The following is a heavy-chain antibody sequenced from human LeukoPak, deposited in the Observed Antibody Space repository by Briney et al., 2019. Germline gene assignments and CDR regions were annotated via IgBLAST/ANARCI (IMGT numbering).Heavy chain of an antibody. V-gene: IGHV4-61*08. Sequence: SETLSLTCTVSGGSINNGGYYWSWIRQHPGKGLEWIGYIYYSGSTNYNPSLKSRVTISVDTSKNQFSLKLSSVTAADTAVYYCARVAYYYDSAGKSLKFFYGMDVWGQGTTVTVSS. CDR1: GGSINNGGYY. CDR3: ARVAYYYDSAGKSLKFFYGMDV. J-gene: IGHJ6*02. D-gene: IGHD3-22*01. CDR2: IYYSGST.